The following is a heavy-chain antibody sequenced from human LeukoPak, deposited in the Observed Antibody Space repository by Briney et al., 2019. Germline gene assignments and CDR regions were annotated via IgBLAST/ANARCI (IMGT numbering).Heavy chain of an antibody. CDR2: IYYRGST. CDR1: VGPISSGYYY. Sequence: SQTLSLTCTVSVGPISSGYYYWSWVRQPPAKGLEWIGNIYYRGSTHYNPSLKSRVTISVDTSKNQFSLKLSSVTAADTAVYYCARVYYDFWSGNSNWFDPWGQGTLVTVSS. V-gene: IGHV4-30-4*01. D-gene: IGHD3-3*01. J-gene: IGHJ5*02. CDR3: ARVYYDFWSGNSNWFDP.